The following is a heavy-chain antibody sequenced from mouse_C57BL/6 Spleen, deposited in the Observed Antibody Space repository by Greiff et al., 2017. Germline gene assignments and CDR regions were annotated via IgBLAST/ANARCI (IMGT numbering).Heavy chain of an antibody. CDR1: GYSITSGYY. D-gene: IGHD1-1*01. J-gene: IGHJ1*03. V-gene: IGHV3-6*01. CDR2: ISYDGSN. Sequence: EVKVEESGPGLVKPSQSLSLTCSVTGYSITSGYYWNWIRQFPGNKLEWMGYISYDGSNNYNPSLKNRISITRDTSKNQFFLKLNSVTTEDTATYYCARGGYYYGSSPWYCDVWGTGTTVTVSS. CDR3: ARGGYYYGSSPWYCDV.